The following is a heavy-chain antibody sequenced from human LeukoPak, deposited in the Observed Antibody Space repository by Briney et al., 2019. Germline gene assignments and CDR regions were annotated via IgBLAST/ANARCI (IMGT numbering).Heavy chain of an antibody. CDR1: GFTVSSNY. J-gene: IGHJ6*02. CDR2: IYSGGST. D-gene: IGHD3-10*01. Sequence: TGGSLRLSCAASGFTVSSNYMSWGRQAPGKGLGWVSVIYSGGSTYYADSVKGRFTISRDNSKNTLYLQMNSLRAEDTAVYYCARDDVMVRGVSYYYYGMDVWGQGTTVTVSS. V-gene: IGHV3-66*01. CDR3: ARDDVMVRGVSYYYYGMDV.